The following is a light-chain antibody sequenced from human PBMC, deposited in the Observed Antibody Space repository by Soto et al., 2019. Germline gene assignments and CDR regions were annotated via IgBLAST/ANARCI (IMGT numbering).Light chain of an antibody. V-gene: IGLV3-21*04. J-gene: IGLJ2*01. CDR1: NIGSKS. CDR3: QVWDSSSDHPVV. CDR2: YDS. Sequence: SYELTQPPSVSVAPGKTARITCGGNNIGSKSVHWYQQKPGQAPVLVIYYDSDRPSGIPERFSGSNSGNTATLTISRVEAGDEADYYSQVWDSSSDHPVVFGGGTKVTVL.